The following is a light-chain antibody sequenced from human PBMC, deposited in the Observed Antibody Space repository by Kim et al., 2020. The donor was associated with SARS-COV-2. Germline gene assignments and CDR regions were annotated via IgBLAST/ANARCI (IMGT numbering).Light chain of an antibody. CDR1: HNFCHN. CDR2: VTP. V-gene: IGKV3-15*01. J-gene: IGKJ2*02. CDR3: QQYKNWPLPCT. Sequence: CPADTASPSCRASHNFCHNLSWYNQNPGQAPRLLLHVTPIRATGIPARFSGSGSGTEFTLTIRSLQSEDFAVYYCQQYKNWPLPCTFGQGTNLEI.